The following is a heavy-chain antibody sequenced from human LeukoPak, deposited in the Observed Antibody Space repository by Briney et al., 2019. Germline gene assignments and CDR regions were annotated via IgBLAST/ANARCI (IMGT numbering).Heavy chain of an antibody. J-gene: IGHJ6*02. V-gene: IGHV3-30*03. CDR2: ISYDGSNK. CDR3: ARDREVAAIGYYYYYGMDV. CDR1: GFTFSSNG. Sequence: GGSLRLSCAASGFTFSSNGMHWVRQAPGKGLEWVAVISYDGSNKYYADSVKGRFTISRDNSKNTLFLQMNSLRGEDTAVYYCARDREVAAIGYYYYYGMDVWGQGTTVTVSS. D-gene: IGHD2-15*01.